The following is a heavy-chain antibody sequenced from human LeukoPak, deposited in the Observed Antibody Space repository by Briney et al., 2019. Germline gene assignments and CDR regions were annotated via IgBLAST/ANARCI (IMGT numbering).Heavy chain of an antibody. Sequence: SETLSLTCAVYGGSFSGYYWSWIRQPPGKGLEWIGETNHSGSTNYNPSLKSRVTISVDTSKNQFSLKLSSVTAADTAVYYCARRSTYGSGSYSHWGQGTLVTVSS. CDR3: ARRSTYGSGSYSH. CDR2: TNHSGST. J-gene: IGHJ4*02. D-gene: IGHD3-10*01. CDR1: GGSFSGYY. V-gene: IGHV4-34*01.